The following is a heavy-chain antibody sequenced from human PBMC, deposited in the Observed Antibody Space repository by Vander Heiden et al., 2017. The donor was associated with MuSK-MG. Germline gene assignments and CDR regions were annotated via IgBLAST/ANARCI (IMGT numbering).Heavy chain of an antibody. V-gene: IGHV3-23*01. CDR2: ISGSGGST. D-gene: IGHD2-2*01. CDR1: GFTFNSYA. CDR3: AKPLYCSSTSCYAAAFDI. Sequence: EVQLLESGGGLVQPGGSLSLSCAASGFTFNSYAVIWVRQAPGKGLEWVSAISGSGGSTYYADSVKGRFTISRDNSKNTLYLQMNSLRAEDTAVYYCAKPLYCSSTSCYAAAFDIWGQGTMVTVSS. J-gene: IGHJ3*02.